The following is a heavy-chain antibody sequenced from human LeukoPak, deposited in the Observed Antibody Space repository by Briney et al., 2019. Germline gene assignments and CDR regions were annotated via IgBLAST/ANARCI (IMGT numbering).Heavy chain of an antibody. V-gene: IGHV1-46*01. CDR1: GYTFISYY. J-gene: IGHJ4*02. CDR2: INPSGGST. CDR3: ARSRTVPATPGY. Sequence: ASVKVSCKASGYTFISYYMHWVRQAPGQGLERMGIINPSGGSTSYAQKFQGRVTMTRDMSTSTVYMELSSLRSEDTAVYYCARSRTVPATPGYWGQGTLVTVSS. D-gene: IGHD2-2*01.